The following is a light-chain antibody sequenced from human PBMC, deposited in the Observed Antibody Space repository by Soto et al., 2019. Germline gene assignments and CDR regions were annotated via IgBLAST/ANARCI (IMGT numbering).Light chain of an antibody. CDR1: QSVSSY. CDR3: QQYNDWPSIT. CDR2: GAS. Sequence: EIVMTQSPATLSVSPGERATLSCRASQSVSSYLAWYQQKPGQAPRLLIYGASTRATGIPARFSGSGSGTEFTLTISSLQSEDFAVHYCQQYNDWPSITFGQGTRLEI. J-gene: IGKJ5*01. V-gene: IGKV3-15*01.